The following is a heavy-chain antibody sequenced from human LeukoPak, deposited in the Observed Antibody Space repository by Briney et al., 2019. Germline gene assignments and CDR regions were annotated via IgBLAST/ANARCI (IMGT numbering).Heavy chain of an antibody. D-gene: IGHD3-22*01. V-gene: IGHV3-33*06. J-gene: IGHJ4*02. Sequence: AGGSLRLSCAASGFTFSSYGMHWVRQASGKGLEWVAVIWYDGSNKYYADPVKGRFTISRDNSKNTLYLQMNSLRAEDTAVYYCAKAGLRYDSSGYYGSFDYWGQGTLVTVSS. CDR3: AKAGLRYDSSGYYGSFDY. CDR1: GFTFSSYG. CDR2: IWYDGSNK.